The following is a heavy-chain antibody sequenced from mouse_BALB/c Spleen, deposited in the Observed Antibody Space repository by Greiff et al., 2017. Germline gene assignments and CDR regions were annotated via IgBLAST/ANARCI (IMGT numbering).Heavy chain of an antibody. J-gene: IGHJ4*01. CDR3: AREGTTAMDY. V-gene: IGHV5-4*02. CDR2: ISDGGSYT. Sequence: EVQRVESGGGLVKPGGSLKLSCAASGFTFSDYYMYWVRQTPEKRLEWVATISDGGSYTYYPDSVKGRFTISRDNAKNNLYLQMSSLKSEDTAMYYCAREGTTAMDYWGQGTSVTVSS. D-gene: IGHD2-12*01. CDR1: GFTFSDYY.